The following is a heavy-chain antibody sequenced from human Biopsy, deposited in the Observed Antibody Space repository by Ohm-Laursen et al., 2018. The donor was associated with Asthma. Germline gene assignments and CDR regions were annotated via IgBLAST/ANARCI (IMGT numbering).Heavy chain of an antibody. D-gene: IGHD2-21*02. CDR3: AIGEDDIGDSGWFEH. Sequence: GSLRLSCSASGFTFSTYAMNWARQAPGKGLEWVSDISGNGGRTKYADFVTGRFTISRDNSKNTLYLQMNSLRAEDTALYYCAIGEDDIGDSGWFEHWGQGTLVTVSS. V-gene: IGHV3-23*01. CDR2: ISGNGGRT. CDR1: GFTFSTYA. J-gene: IGHJ5*02.